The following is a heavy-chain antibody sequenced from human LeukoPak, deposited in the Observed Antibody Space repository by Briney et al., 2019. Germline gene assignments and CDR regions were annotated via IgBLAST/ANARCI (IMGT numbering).Heavy chain of an antibody. J-gene: IGHJ6*02. CDR1: GFTFSSYW. CDR2: INSDGCST. V-gene: IGHV3-74*01. Sequence: GGSLRLSCAASGFTFSSYWMHWVRQAPGKGLVWVSRINSDGCSTSYADSVKGRFTISRDNAKNTLYLQMNSLRAEDTAVYYCARAYDSSGYYLYYYYYGMDVWGQGTTVTVSS. D-gene: IGHD3-22*01. CDR3: ARAYDSSGYYLYYYYYGMDV.